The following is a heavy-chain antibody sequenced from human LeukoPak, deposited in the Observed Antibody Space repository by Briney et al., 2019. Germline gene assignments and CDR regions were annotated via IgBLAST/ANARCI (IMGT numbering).Heavy chain of an antibody. CDR3: ARGSCSSSSCYERLNGLDV. CDR1: GFTFSNYD. V-gene: IGHV3-13*01. J-gene: IGHJ6*02. CDR2: FHSAVAT. D-gene: IGHD2-2*01. Sequence: GGSLRLSCAASGFTFSNYDMHWVRQATGKGLEWVSAFHSAVATHYSGHVKGRFDTSRENAKNSFYLQMNNLRAGDTAVYYCARGSCSSSSCYERLNGLDVWGQGTPVTVSS.